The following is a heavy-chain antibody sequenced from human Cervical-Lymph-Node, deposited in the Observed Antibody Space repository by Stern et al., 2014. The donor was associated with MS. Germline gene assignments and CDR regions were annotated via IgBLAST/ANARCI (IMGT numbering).Heavy chain of an antibody. CDR2: ISYDGSNQ. Sequence: VQLLESGGGVVQPGRSLRLSCAASGFTFSSYGMHWVRQAPGKGLEWVAVISYDGSNQCYADSMKGRFTITRDNSKKTLYLQMNSLRAEDTAVYYCAKDLGGSYDRYYYGMDVWGQGTTVTVSS. D-gene: IGHD1-26*01. J-gene: IGHJ6*02. CDR3: AKDLGGSYDRYYYGMDV. V-gene: IGHV3-30*18. CDR1: GFTFSSYG.